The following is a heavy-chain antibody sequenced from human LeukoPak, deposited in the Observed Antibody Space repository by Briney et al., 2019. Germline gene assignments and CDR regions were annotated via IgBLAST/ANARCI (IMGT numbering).Heavy chain of an antibody. V-gene: IGHV3-23*01. CDR2: ISGSGGST. CDR3: AKDRGYDFSYGLDV. D-gene: IGHD3-3*01. Sequence: PGGSLRLSCVASGFTFSNYAMSWVREAPGKGLEWVSVISGSGGSTFYANSVKGRFTTSRDNSKNTLSLQMNSLKAEDTAVYYCAKDRGYDFSYGLDVWGLGTTVTVSS. CDR1: GFTFSNYA. J-gene: IGHJ6*02.